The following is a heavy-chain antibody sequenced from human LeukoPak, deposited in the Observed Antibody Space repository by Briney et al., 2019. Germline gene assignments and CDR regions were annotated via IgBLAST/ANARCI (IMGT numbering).Heavy chain of an antibody. V-gene: IGHV4-61*02. CDR3: ARVNTMVRGVIIAGFDP. D-gene: IGHD3-10*01. J-gene: IGHJ5*02. CDR2: IYTSGST. Sequence: PSQTLSLTCTVSGGSISSGSYYWSWIRQPAGKGLEWIGRIYTSGSTNYNPSLKSRVTISVDTSKNQFSLKLSSVTAADTAVYYCARVNTMVRGVIIAGFDPWGQGTLVTVSS. CDR1: GGSISSGSYY.